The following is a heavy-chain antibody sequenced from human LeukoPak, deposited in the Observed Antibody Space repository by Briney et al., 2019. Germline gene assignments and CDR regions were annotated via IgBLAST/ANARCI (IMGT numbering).Heavy chain of an antibody. Sequence: ASVKVSCKASGYTFTSYAMHWVRQAPGQGLEWMGRINAASDDTKYSQKFQGRVTITRDTSANTAYMELNSLTSEDTAVYYCARPNSGFVNWGQGTLVTVSS. CDR3: ARPNSGFVN. CDR2: INAASDDT. V-gene: IGHV1-3*01. J-gene: IGHJ4*02. D-gene: IGHD5-12*01. CDR1: GYTFTSYA.